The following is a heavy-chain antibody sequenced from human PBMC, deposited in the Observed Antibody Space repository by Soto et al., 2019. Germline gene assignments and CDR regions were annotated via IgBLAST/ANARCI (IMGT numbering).Heavy chain of an antibody. Sequence: QVQMVESGGGVVQPGRSLRLSCAASEFTFSSYGMHWVRQAPGKGLEWVATIWYDGSHTYHADSVKGRFTISRDNSKNPLYLRMNSLGAEDTGVYYCARGSVYGGTLGGTEGSEWGCWGQGTQVTVSS. D-gene: IGHD4-17*01. V-gene: IGHV3-33*01. CDR2: IWYDGSHT. CDR3: ARGSVYGGTLGGTEGSEWGC. J-gene: IGHJ4*02. CDR1: EFTFSSYG.